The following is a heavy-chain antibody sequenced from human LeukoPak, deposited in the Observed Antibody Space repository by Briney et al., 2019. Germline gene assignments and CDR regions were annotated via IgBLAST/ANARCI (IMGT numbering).Heavy chain of an antibody. D-gene: IGHD2-2*01. J-gene: IGHJ6*04. V-gene: IGHV3-21*01. CDR2: ISSSSSYI. Sequence: PGGSLRLSCAASGFTFSSYSMNWVRQAPGKGLERVSSISSSSSYIYYADSVKGRFTISRDNAKNSLYLQMNSLRAEDTAVYYCASVVPAAGDDYYYGMDVWGKGTTVTVSS. CDR3: ASVVPAAGDDYYYGMDV. CDR1: GFTFSSYS.